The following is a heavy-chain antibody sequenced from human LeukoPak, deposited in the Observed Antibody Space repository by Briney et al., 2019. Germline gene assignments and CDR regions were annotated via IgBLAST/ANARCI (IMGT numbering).Heavy chain of an antibody. Sequence: GGSLRLSCAASGFTFNTYAMNWVRQAPGKGLEWVSGITGNGDTIYYVDSVKGRLTISRDNSKNTLYLQMNSLRAEDTAAYYCARRGYYFESGAYYYFDYWGQGTLVTVSS. V-gene: IGHV3-23*01. D-gene: IGHD3-22*01. CDR1: GFTFNTYA. J-gene: IGHJ4*02. CDR3: ARRGYYFESGAYYYFDY. CDR2: ITGNGDTI.